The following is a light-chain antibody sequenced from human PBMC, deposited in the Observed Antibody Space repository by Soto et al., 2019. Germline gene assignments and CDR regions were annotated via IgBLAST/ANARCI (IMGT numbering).Light chain of an antibody. CDR3: QQYGSSPWP. V-gene: IGKV3-20*01. CDR1: QTIRSNY. J-gene: IGKJ1*01. Sequence: ETVLTQSPGTLSLSPGERATLSCRASQTIRSNYLAWSRQTPGQAPRLLIYGASNRATGIADRFSGSGSGTEFTLLISRLEPEDFALYYCQQYGSSPWPFGQGTKVEIK. CDR2: GAS.